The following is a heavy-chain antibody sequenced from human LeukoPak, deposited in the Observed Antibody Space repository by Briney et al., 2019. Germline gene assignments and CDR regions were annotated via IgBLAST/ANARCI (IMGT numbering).Heavy chain of an antibody. CDR2: INHSGST. V-gene: IGHV4-34*01. CDR1: GGSFSGYY. CDR3: ARGRDRDYYDSSGAGAFDI. D-gene: IGHD3-22*01. Sequence: SETLSLTCAVYGGSFSGYYWSWIRQPPGKGLEWIGEINHSGSTNYNPSLKSRVTISVDTSKNQFSLKLSSVTAADTAVYYCARGRDRDYYDSSGAGAFDIWGQGTMVTVSS. J-gene: IGHJ3*02.